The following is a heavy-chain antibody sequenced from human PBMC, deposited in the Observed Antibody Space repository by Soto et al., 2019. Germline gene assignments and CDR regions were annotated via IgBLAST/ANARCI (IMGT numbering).Heavy chain of an antibody. Sequence: PGGSLRLSCSASGFDFADYTMSWVRQAPGKGLECVGFIRGRAYRGATGYAASVKGRFIVSRDDSEGLVYLQMDSLKTEDTAVYYCARVAYNYADAFDIWGQGTRVTVSS. CDR3: ARVAYNYADAFDI. CDR1: GFDFADYT. J-gene: IGHJ3*02. CDR2: IRGRAYRGAT. D-gene: IGHD5-18*01. V-gene: IGHV3-49*04.